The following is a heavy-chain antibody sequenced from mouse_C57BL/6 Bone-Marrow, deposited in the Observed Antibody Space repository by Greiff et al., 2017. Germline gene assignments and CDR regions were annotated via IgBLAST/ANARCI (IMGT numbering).Heavy chain of an antibody. Sequence: VQLQQSGPELVKPGASVKLSCKASGYTFTSYDINWVKQRPGQGLEWIGWIYPRDGSTTYNEKFKGKATLTVDTSSSTAYMELHSLTSEDSAVYFCAREYYGNPYYYAMDYWGQGTSVTVSS. V-gene: IGHV1-85*01. CDR1: GYTFTSYD. CDR3: AREYYGNPYYYAMDY. CDR2: IYPRDGST. J-gene: IGHJ4*01. D-gene: IGHD2-1*01.